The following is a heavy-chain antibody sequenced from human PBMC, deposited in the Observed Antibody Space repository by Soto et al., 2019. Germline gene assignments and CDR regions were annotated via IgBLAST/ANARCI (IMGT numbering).Heavy chain of an antibody. CDR2: IDPSDSSA. D-gene: IGHD3-16*01. Sequence: GESLKISCLGSGYTFINYWITWVRQMPGKGLERMGTIDPSDSSAVYSPSFQGHITISVDKSINTAYLHWSSLRASDTAIYYCGTRLDEGGGWFDPWGQGTQVTVSS. V-gene: IGHV5-10-1*01. CDR1: GYTFINYW. CDR3: GTRLDEGGGWFDP. J-gene: IGHJ5*02.